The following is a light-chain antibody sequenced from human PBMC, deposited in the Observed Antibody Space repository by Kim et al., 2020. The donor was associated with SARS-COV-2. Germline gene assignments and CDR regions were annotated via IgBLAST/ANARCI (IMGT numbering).Light chain of an antibody. V-gene: IGLV2-14*03. CDR1: SSDVGGYNY. CDR3: SSYTSSSTWV. CDR2: DVS. Sequence: QSALTQPASVSGSPGPSITISCPGTSSDVGGYNYVSWYQQHPGKAPKLMIYDVSNRPSGVSNRFSGSKSGNTASLTISGLQAEDEADYYCSSYTSSSTWVFGGGTQLTVL. J-gene: IGLJ3*02.